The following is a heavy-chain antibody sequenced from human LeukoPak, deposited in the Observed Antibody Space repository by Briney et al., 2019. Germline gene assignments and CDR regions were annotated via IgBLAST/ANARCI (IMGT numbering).Heavy chain of an antibody. CDR1: GFTFSTYI. Sequence: GSLRLSCAASGFTFSTYIMNWVRQAPGKGLEWVSFISGSSSYIYYADSVKGRFTISRDNAKNSLYLQMNSLRAEDTAVYYCAGIVATNPEPSDFWGQGTLVTVSS. V-gene: IGHV3-21*01. D-gene: IGHD5-12*01. J-gene: IGHJ4*02. CDR3: AGIVATNPEPSDF. CDR2: ISGSSSYI.